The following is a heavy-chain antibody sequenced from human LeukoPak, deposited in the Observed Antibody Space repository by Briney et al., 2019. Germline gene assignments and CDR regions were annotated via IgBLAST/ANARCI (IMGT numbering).Heavy chain of an antibody. V-gene: IGHV4-4*02. CDR3: SRESGAFFAFGY. Sequence: SEALSLTCGVSGGSIISTNWWSWVRQPPGQGLEWIREISLTGGTNYNPSLNGRGTMSLDESRTHLSLSLTSITAADTAIYYFSRESGAFFAFGYWGQGTLVIVPP. CDR1: GGSIISTNW. J-gene: IGHJ4*02. D-gene: IGHD1-26*01. CDR2: ISLTGGT.